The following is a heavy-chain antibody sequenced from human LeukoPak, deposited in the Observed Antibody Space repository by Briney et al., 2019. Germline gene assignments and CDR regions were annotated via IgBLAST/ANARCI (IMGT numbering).Heavy chain of an antibody. J-gene: IGHJ4*02. CDR2: INPSGDST. CDR1: GYTFTSNH. CDR3: ARDRGTHYFDY. D-gene: IGHD1-14*01. Sequence: ASVKVSCKASGYTFTSNHIHCVRQAPGQGLEWMGVINPSGDSTSYAQKFQGRVTMTRDTSTSTVYMELSSLRSEDTAVYYCARDRGTHYFDYWGQGTLVTVSS. V-gene: IGHV1-46*01.